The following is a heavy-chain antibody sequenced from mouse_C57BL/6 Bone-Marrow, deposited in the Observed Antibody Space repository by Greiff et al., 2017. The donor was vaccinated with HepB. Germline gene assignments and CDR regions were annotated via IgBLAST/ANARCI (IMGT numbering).Heavy chain of an antibody. CDR3: AVYYDYDYYAMDY. V-gene: IGHV5-17*01. D-gene: IGHD2-4*01. J-gene: IGHJ4*01. CDR2: ISSGSSTI. Sequence: EVKLMESGGGLVKPGGSLKLSCAASGFTFSDYGMHWVRQAPEKGLEWVAYISSGSSTIYYADTVKGRFTISRDNAKNTLFLQMTRLRSEDTAMYYCAVYYDYDYYAMDYWGQGTSVTVSS. CDR1: GFTFSDYG.